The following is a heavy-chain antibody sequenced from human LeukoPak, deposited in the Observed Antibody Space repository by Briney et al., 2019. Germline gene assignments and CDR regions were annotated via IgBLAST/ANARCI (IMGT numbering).Heavy chain of an antibody. Sequence: GGSLRLSCAASGFTFSSYGMHWVRQGPGKGLEWVAVIWYDGSNKDYADSVKGRSTISRDNSKNTLYLQMNSLRVEDTAVYYCASDNSSSWGQGTLVTVSS. J-gene: IGHJ4*02. V-gene: IGHV3-33*01. D-gene: IGHD6-13*01. CDR3: ASDNSSS. CDR2: IWYDGSNK. CDR1: GFTFSSYG.